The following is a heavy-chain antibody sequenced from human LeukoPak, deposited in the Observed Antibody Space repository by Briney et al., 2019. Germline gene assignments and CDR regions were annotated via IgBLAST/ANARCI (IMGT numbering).Heavy chain of an antibody. CDR2: ISYDGSNK. Sequence: PGRSLRLSCAASGFTFSSYGMPWVRQAPGKGLEWVAVISYDGSNKYYADSVKGRFTISRDNSKNTLYLQMNSLRAEDTAVYYCAKVYGSGIDYWGQGTLVTVSS. CDR3: AKVYGSGIDY. J-gene: IGHJ4*02. V-gene: IGHV3-30*18. CDR1: GFTFSSYG. D-gene: IGHD3-10*01.